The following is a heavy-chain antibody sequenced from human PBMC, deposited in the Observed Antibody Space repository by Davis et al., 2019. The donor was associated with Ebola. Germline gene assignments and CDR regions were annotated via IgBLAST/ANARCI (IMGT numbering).Heavy chain of an antibody. J-gene: IGHJ4*02. CDR1: GDSVSISSGG. D-gene: IGHD5-12*01. V-gene: IGHV6-1*01. CDR3: ARGWLRSGFDY. CDR2: TYYNSKWYN. Sequence: PSETLSLTCAVSGDSVSISSGGYNWIRQSPSRGLEWLGRTYYNSKWYNDYAVYLKSRITINPDTSKNQISLQLNSVTPEDTAVYYCARGWLRSGFDYWDQGTLATVSS.